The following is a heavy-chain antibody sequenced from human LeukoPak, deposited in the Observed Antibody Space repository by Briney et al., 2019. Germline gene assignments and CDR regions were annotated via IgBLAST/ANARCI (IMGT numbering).Heavy chain of an antibody. V-gene: IGHV3-30*14. CDR1: GFNFNYHP. Sequence: GRSLRLSCAASGFNFNYHPVHWVRQAPGKGLVWVAFISDNGSLKYYADSVKGRFTISRDNSKNTLYLQMNSLRGDDTAVYYCARGRSGSSPVLDYYMDVWGKGTTVTVSS. CDR3: ARGRSGSSPVLDYYMDV. J-gene: IGHJ6*03. D-gene: IGHD6-19*01. CDR2: ISDNGSLK.